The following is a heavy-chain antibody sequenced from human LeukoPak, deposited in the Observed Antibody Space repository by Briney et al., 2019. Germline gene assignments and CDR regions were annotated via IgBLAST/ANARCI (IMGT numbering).Heavy chain of an antibody. J-gene: IGHJ4*02. V-gene: IGHV4-34*01. CDR3: ARDSPRSYYYVGVDY. CDR2: IYHSGST. CDR1: GGSFSGYY. D-gene: IGHD3-22*01. Sequence: SETLSLTCAVYGGSFSGYYWSWIRQPPGKGLEWIGSIYHSGSTYYNPSLKSRVTISVDTSKNQFSLKLSSVTAADTAVYYCARDSPRSYYYVGVDYWGQGTLVTVSS.